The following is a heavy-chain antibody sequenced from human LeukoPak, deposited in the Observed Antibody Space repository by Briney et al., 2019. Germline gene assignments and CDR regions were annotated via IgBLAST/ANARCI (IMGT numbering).Heavy chain of an antibody. CDR1: GGSISSYY. CDR2: IYTSGST. J-gene: IGHJ2*01. D-gene: IGHD3-9*01. V-gene: IGHV4-4*07. Sequence: PSETLSLTCTVSGGSISSYYWSWIRQPAGKGLEWIGRIYTSGSTNYNPSLKSRVTMSVDTYKNQFSLKLSSVTAADTAVYYCAKDKNYDILTGYFESPNWYFDLWGRGTLVTVSS. CDR3: AKDKNYDILTGYFESPNWYFDL.